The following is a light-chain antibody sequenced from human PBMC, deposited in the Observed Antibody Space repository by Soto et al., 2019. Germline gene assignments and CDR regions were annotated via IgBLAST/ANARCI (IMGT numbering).Light chain of an antibody. CDR3: AAWDDSLNGVL. CDR1: SSNIGSNT. Sequence: QTVVTQPPSASGTPGQRVTISCSGSSSNIGSNTVNWYQQVPGTAPKLLIYGGNQRPSGVPDRFSGSKSGTSASLAISGLQSEDEADYYCAAWDDSLNGVLFGGGTKLTVL. J-gene: IGLJ3*02. CDR2: GGN. V-gene: IGLV1-44*01.